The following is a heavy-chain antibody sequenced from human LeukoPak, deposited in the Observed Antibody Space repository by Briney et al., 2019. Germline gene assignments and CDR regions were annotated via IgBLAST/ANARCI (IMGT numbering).Heavy chain of an antibody. CDR3: AELGITMIGGV. J-gene: IGHJ6*04. V-gene: IGHV3-23*01. CDR2: ISGSGGST. Sequence: GGSLRLSCAASGFTFSSFGMSWVRQAPGKGLEWVSAISGSGGSTYYADSVKGRFTISRDNSKNTLYLQMNSLRAEDTAVYYCAELGITMIGGVWGKGTTVTISS. D-gene: IGHD3-10*02. CDR1: GFTFSSFG.